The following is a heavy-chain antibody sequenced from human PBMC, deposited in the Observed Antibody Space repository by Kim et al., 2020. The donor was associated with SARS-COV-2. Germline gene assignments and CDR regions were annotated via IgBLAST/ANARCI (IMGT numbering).Heavy chain of an antibody. Sequence: GGSLRLSCAASGFTFSSYAMSWVRQAPAKGLEWVSCISGRGDVTYYADSVKGRFTISRDNSKNTLYLQMNSLRAEDTAVYYCAKDHRDSAYDSCNDYWGQGTLVTVSS. D-gene: IGHD5-12*01. CDR3: AKDHRDSAYDSCNDY. V-gene: IGHV3-23*01. CDR1: GFTFSSYA. CDR2: ISGRGDVT. J-gene: IGHJ4*02.